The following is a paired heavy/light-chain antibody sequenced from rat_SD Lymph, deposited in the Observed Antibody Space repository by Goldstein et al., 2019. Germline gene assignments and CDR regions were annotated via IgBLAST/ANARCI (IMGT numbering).Heavy chain of an antibody. Sequence: EVQLVESGGGLVQPGRSLKLSCVASGFTFNNYWMTWIRQAPGKGLEWVASITNTGGSTYYPDSVKGRFTISRDNAKSTLYLQMNSLRSEDTATYYCTRGAYYFDYWGQGVMVTVSS. CDR2: ITNTGGST. CDR3: TRGAYYFDY. J-gene: IGHJ2*01. V-gene: IGHV5-31*01. CDR1: GFTFNNYW.
Light chain of an antibody. CDR2: WAS. Sequence: DIVMTQTPSSQAVSAGEKVTMSCKSSQSLLYSENKKNYLAWYQQKPGQSPKLLISWASTRESGVPDRFIGSGSGTDFTLTISSVQAEDLAVYYCEQYYDTPLTFGSGTKLEIK. CDR1: QSLLYSENKKNY. CDR3: EQYYDTPLT. J-gene: IGKJ5*01. V-gene: IGKV8S4*01.